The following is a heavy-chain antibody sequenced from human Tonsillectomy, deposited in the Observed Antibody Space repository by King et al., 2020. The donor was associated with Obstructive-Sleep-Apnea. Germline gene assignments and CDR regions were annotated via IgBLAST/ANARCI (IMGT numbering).Heavy chain of an antibody. CDR2: ISTTDNTI. CDR1: GFTFYTYS. J-gene: IGHJ4*02. V-gene: IGHV3-48*04. CDR3: AKDMEYWGGDCYLGFDH. Sequence: VQLVESGGGLVQPGGSLRLSCAASGFTFYTYSMSWIRQAPGRGLEWVSYISTTDNTIHYSDSVKGRFTISRDNAKNSLYLQMNSLRAEDTAVYYCAKDMEYWGGDCYLGFDHWGQGTLVSVSS. D-gene: IGHD2-21*02.